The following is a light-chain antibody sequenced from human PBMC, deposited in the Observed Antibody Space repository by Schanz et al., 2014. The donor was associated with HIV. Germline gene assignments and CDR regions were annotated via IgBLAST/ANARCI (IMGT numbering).Light chain of an antibody. CDR2: RAS. CDR3: QQYYTSPLT. Sequence: DIQMTQSPSTLSASVGDRVTITCRASQSIDDWLAWYQQIPGKAPKLLVYRASYLETGVPSRFSGSGSGTEFTLTISCLQSEDFATYTCQQYYTSPLTFGGGTKVESK. CDR1: QSIDDW. J-gene: IGKJ4*01. V-gene: IGKV1-5*03.